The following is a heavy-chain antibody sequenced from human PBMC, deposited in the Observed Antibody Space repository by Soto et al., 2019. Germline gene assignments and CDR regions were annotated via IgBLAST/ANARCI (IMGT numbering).Heavy chain of an antibody. CDR3: ARGLVDYYYYGMDV. Sequence: SETLSLTCTVSGGSISSYYWSWIRQPPGKGLEWIGYTYYSGSTNYNPSLKSRVTISVDTSKNQFSLKLSSVTAADTAVYYCARGLVDYYYYGMDVWGQGTTVTVSS. V-gene: IGHV4-59*01. D-gene: IGHD2-21*01. J-gene: IGHJ6*02. CDR1: GGSISSYY. CDR2: TYYSGST.